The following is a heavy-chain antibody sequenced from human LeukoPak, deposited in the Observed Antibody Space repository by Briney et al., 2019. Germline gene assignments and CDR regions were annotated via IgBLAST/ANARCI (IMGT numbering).Heavy chain of an antibody. CDR3: AREGEDCSGGSCYHYYFDY. CDR2: IYHSGST. D-gene: IGHD2-15*01. V-gene: IGHV4-38-2*02. Sequence: TSETLSLTCTVSGYSTSSGYYWGWIRQPPGKGLEWIGSIYHSGSTYYNPSLKSRVTISVDTSKNQFSLKLSSVTAADTAVYYCAREGEDCSGGSCYHYYFDYWGQGTLVTVSS. J-gene: IGHJ4*02. CDR1: GYSTSSGYY.